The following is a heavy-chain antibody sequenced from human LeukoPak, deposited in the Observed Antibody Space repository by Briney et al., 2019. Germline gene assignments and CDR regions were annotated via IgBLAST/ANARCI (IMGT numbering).Heavy chain of an antibody. D-gene: IGHD3-22*01. CDR3: ARGLGDYYDTSDYYYAVPAH. J-gene: IGHJ4*02. CDR1: GYTFTSYY. V-gene: IGHV1-46*01. CDR2: INPSGGGT. Sequence: GASVKVSCKASGYTFTSYYMHWVRQAPGQGLEWMGIINPSGGGTSYAQKFQGRVAMTRDTSISTAYMELSSLRSEDTAVYYCARGLGDYYDTSDYYYAVPAHWGQGTLVTVSS.